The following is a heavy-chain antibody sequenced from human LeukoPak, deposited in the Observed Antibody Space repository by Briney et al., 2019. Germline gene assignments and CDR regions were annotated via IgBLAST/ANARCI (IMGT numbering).Heavy chain of an antibody. Sequence: PGGSLRLSCAASGFTFSDYYMSWIRQAPGKGLEWVSYISSSGSTIYYADSVKGRFTISRDNAKNSLYLQMNSLRAEDTAVYYCARDRGIIAGRSHSSSWFTRGEFDYWGQGTLVTVSS. J-gene: IGHJ4*02. D-gene: IGHD6-13*01. V-gene: IGHV3-11*01. CDR2: ISSSGSTI. CDR1: GFTFSDYY. CDR3: ARDRGIIAGRSHSSSWFTRGEFDY.